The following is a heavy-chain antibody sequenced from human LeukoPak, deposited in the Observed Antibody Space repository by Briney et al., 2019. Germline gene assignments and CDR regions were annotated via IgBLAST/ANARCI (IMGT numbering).Heavy chain of an antibody. CDR1: GGSISIYY. Sequence: SETLSLTCTVSGGSISIYYWNWIRQPPGKGLEWIGYIYYSGSTNHNPSLKSRVTISVDTSKNQFSLKLNSVTAADTAVYYCARGAAGSSYYYYMDVWGKGTTVTVSS. CDR2: IYYSGST. CDR3: ARGAAGSSYYYYMDV. D-gene: IGHD6-13*01. V-gene: IGHV4-59*01. J-gene: IGHJ6*03.